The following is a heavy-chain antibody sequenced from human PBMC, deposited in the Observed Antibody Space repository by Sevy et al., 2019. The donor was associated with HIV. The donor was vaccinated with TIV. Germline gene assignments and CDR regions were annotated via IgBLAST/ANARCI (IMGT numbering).Heavy chain of an antibody. V-gene: IGHV3-21*01. J-gene: IGHJ4*02. CDR2: ISSSSNYI. Sequence: GGSLRLSCVVSGFTFSKYPMNWVRQAPGKGLEWVSSISSSSNYIYYGDSVKGRFTISRANAKNSLYLQMNSLRADDTAVYYCARDGGCSSTACLLYFDYWGQGTLVTVSS. CDR1: GFTFSKYP. D-gene: IGHD2-2*01. CDR3: ARDGGCSSTACLLYFDY.